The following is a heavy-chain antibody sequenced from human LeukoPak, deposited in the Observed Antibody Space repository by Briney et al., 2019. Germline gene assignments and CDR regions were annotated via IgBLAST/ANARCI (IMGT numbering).Heavy chain of an antibody. V-gene: IGHV3-11*01. Sequence: GGSLRLSCAASGFTFSDYYMSWIRQAPGKGLDWVSYISNSGSTMYYADSVRGRFTISRDNAKNSLYLQMISLRAEDTAVYYCARGARLDTPNECRLVYWGQGTLVTVAS. D-gene: IGHD1-1*01. CDR3: ARGARLDTPNECRLVY. J-gene: IGHJ4*01. CDR1: GFTFSDYY. CDR2: ISNSGSTM.